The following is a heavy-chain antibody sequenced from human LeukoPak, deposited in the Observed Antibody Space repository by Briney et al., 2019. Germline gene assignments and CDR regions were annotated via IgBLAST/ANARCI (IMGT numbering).Heavy chain of an antibody. V-gene: IGHV3-30-3*01. CDR1: GFTFSSYA. CDR3: ARDGYDFMGYYYYYMDV. Sequence: GGSLRLSCAASGFTFSSYAMHWVREAPGKGLEWVAVISYDGSNKYYADSVKGRFTISRDNSKNTPYLQMNSLRAEDTAVYYCARDGYDFMGYYYYYMDVWGKGTTVTVSS. CDR2: ISYDGSNK. J-gene: IGHJ6*03. D-gene: IGHD3-3*01.